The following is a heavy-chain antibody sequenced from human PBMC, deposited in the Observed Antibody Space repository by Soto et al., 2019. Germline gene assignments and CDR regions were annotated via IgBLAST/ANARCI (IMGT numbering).Heavy chain of an antibody. CDR1: GYTFTGYY. J-gene: IGHJ6*02. Sequence: ASVKVSCKASGYTFTGYYVHWVRQAPGQGLEWMGWINPNSGGTNYAQKFQGRVTMTRDTSISTAYMELSRLRSDDTAVYYCASTVAPAAYSQFGMDVWGQGTTVTVSS. CDR2: INPNSGGT. CDR3: ASTVAPAAYSQFGMDV. V-gene: IGHV1-2*02. D-gene: IGHD2-2*01.